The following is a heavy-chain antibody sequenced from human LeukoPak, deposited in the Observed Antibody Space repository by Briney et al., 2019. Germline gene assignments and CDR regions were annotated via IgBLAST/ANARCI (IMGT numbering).Heavy chain of an antibody. V-gene: IGHV3-23*01. CDR1: GFPFSSYA. D-gene: IGHD2-15*01. Sequence: GESLRLSCDASGFPFSSYAMAWVRQAPGKGLEWVSSIASGGSPSYADSLEGRLTMSSDNAKNTLYLQMDNLRAEDTAIYYCARQLGYCSAGTCYFDSWGQGTQVAVSS. J-gene: IGHJ4*02. CDR2: IASGGSP. CDR3: ARQLGYCSAGTCYFDS.